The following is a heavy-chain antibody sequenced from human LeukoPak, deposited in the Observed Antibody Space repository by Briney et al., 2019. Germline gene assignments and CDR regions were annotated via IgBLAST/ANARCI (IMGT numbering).Heavy chain of an antibody. J-gene: IGHJ3*02. V-gene: IGHV1-3*01. Sequence: ASVKVSCKASGYTFTSYAMHWVRQAPGQRLEWMGWINAGNGNTKYSQKFQGRVTITRDTSASTAYMELSSLRSEDTAVYYCASRYYYDSSGYYSPFDAFDIWGQGTMVTVSS. CDR2: INAGNGNT. CDR1: GYTFTSYA. D-gene: IGHD3-22*01. CDR3: ASRYYYDSSGYYSPFDAFDI.